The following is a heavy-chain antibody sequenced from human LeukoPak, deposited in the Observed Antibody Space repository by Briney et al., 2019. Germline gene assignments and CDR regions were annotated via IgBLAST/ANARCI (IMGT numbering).Heavy chain of an antibody. CDR2: INHSGST. V-gene: IGHV4-39*07. CDR1: GGSISSSTYY. CDR3: ARYNSSSWSQSLDY. J-gene: IGHJ4*02. Sequence: PSETLSLTCTVSGGSISSSTYYWGWIRQPPGKGLEWIGEINHSGSTNYNPSLKSRVTISVDTSKNQFSLKLSSVTAADTAVYYCARYNSSSWSQSLDYWGQGTLVTVSS. D-gene: IGHD6-13*01.